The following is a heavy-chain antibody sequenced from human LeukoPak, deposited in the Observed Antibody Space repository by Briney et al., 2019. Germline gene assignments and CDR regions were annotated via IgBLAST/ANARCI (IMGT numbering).Heavy chain of an antibody. CDR2: INHSGST. CDR3: ARGGVLMVYAIRLKGWFDP. J-gene: IGHJ5*02. D-gene: IGHD2-8*01. V-gene: IGHV4-34*01. Sequence: SETLSLTCAVYGGSFSGYYWSWIRQPPGKGLEWIGEINHSGSTNYNPSLKSRVTISVDTSKNQFSLKLSSVTAADTAVYYCARGGVLMVYAIRLKGWFDPWGQGTLVTVPS. CDR1: GGSFSGYY.